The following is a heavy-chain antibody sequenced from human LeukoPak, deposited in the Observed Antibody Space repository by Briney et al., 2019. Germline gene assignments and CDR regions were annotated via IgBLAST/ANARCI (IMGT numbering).Heavy chain of an antibody. J-gene: IGHJ6*04. CDR2: IYSGGST. CDR3: ASGVVAATRYYYYGMDV. V-gene: IGHV3-53*01. Sequence: PGGSLRLSCAASGVTVSSNYMSWVRQAPGKGLEWVSVIYSGGSTYYADSVKGRFTISRDNSKNTLYLQMNSLRAEDTAVYYCASGVVAATRYYYYGMDVWGKGTTVTVSS. CDR1: GVTVSSNY. D-gene: IGHD2-15*01.